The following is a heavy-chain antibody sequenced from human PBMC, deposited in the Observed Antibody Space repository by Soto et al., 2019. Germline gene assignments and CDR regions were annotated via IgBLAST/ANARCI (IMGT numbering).Heavy chain of an antibody. Sequence: QVQLVESGGGVVQPGRSLRLSCAASGFTFSSYAMHWVRQAPGKGLEWVAVISYDGSNKYYADSVKGRFTISRDNSKNTLYLQMNNLRAEDTAVYYCARDKSPYSSGWHNRHFDYWGQGTLVTVSS. CDR2: ISYDGSNK. CDR1: GFTFSSYA. J-gene: IGHJ4*02. V-gene: IGHV3-30-3*01. D-gene: IGHD6-19*01. CDR3: ARDKSPYSSGWHNRHFDY.